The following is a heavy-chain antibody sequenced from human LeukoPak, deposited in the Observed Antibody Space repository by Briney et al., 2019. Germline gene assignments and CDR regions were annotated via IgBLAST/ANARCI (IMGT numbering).Heavy chain of an antibody. CDR3: ARGGRWLQFRD. Sequence: PSETLSLTCAVYGGSFSGYYWSWIRQPPGKGLEWIGEINHSGSTNYNPSLKSRVTISVDTSKNQFSLKLSSVTAADTAVYYCARGGRWLQFRDWGQGTLVTVPS. CDR1: GGSFSGYY. V-gene: IGHV4-34*01. J-gene: IGHJ4*02. D-gene: IGHD5-24*01. CDR2: INHSGST.